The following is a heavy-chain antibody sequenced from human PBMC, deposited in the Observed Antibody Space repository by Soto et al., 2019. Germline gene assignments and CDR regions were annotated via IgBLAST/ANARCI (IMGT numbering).Heavy chain of an antibody. Sequence: ASVKVSCKVSGYTLTELSMHWVRQAPGKGLEWMGGFDPEDGETIYAQKFQGRVTMTEDTSTDTAYMELSSLRSEDTAVYYCARDRSIRSGSYYRGVNYYGMDVWGQGTTVTVSS. J-gene: IGHJ6*02. D-gene: IGHD3-10*01. CDR3: ARDRSIRSGSYYRGVNYYGMDV. CDR2: FDPEDGET. CDR1: GYTLTELS. V-gene: IGHV1-24*01.